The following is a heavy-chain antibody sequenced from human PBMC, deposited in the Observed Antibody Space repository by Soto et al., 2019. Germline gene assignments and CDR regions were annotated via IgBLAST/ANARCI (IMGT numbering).Heavy chain of an antibody. CDR3: ARDGGQWLVENYGMDV. V-gene: IGHV4-59*01. CDR2: IYYSGST. CDR1: GGSISSYY. J-gene: IGHJ6*02. D-gene: IGHD6-19*01. Sequence: PSETLSLTCTVSGGSISSYYWSWIRQPPGKGLEWIGYIYYSGSTNYNPSLKSRVTISVDTSKNQFSLKLSSVTAADTAVYYCARDGGQWLVENYGMDVWGQGTTVTSP.